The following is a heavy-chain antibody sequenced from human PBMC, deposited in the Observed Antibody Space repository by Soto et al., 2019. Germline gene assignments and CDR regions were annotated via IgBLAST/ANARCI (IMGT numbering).Heavy chain of an antibody. D-gene: IGHD2-15*01. Sequence: PSETLSLTCTVSGGSISSGDYYWSWIRQPPGKGLEWIGYIYYSGSTYYNPSLKSRVTISVDTSKNQFSLKLSSVTAADTAVYYCARADRYCSGGSCYSGGYYFDYWGQGTLVTVSS. V-gene: IGHV4-30-4*01. CDR3: ARADRYCSGGSCYSGGYYFDY. CDR2: IYYSGST. J-gene: IGHJ4*02. CDR1: GGSISSGDYY.